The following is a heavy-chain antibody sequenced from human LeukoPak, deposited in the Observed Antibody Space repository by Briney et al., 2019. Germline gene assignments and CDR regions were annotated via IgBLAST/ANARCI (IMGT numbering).Heavy chain of an antibody. CDR3: ARHSTGTGDY. CDR1: GYSFTSYW. CDR2: IDPTHSYT. J-gene: IGHJ4*02. D-gene: IGHD1-1*01. Sequence: GESLRISCKGSGYSFTSYWITWGRQMPGKVLEVMAMIDPTHSYTNYSPFFQGNVTISVDKSISNDYLQWSSLKASDTAMYYCARHSTGTGDYWGQGTLVTVCS. V-gene: IGHV5-10-1*01.